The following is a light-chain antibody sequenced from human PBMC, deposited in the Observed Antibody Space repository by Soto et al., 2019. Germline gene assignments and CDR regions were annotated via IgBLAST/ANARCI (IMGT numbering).Light chain of an antibody. CDR2: LNSDGSH. CDR1: SGHSSYA. V-gene: IGLV4-69*01. CDR3: QTWGTGIWV. Sequence: QAVVTQSPSASASLGASVKLTCALSSGHSSYAIAWHQQQPEKGPRALMKLNSDGSHTRGDGIPDRFSGSSSGAERYLTISRLQSEDEADYYCQTWGTGIWVFGGGTKLTVL. J-gene: IGLJ3*02.